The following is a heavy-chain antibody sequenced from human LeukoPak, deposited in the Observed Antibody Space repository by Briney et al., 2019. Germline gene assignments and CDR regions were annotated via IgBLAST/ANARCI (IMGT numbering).Heavy chain of an antibody. J-gene: IGHJ4*02. D-gene: IGHD3-16*01. Sequence: SETLSLTCTVSGGSISSYYVNWIRQPAGKGLEWIGRIFTSGTTNYNPSLKSRVTMSVDRSKNQFSLNLSSVTAADTAVYYCARDKQHSYGRYFDHWGQGALVTVSS. CDR1: GGSISSYY. CDR2: IFTSGTT. CDR3: ARDKQHSYGRYFDH. V-gene: IGHV4-4*07.